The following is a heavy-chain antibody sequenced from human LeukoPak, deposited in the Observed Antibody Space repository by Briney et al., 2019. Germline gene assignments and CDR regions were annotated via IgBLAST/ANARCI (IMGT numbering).Heavy chain of an antibody. J-gene: IGHJ4*02. CDR1: GFTLSDYN. V-gene: IGHV3-48*02. Sequence: GGSLRLSCAASGFTLSDYNMNWVRQAPGKGLEWVSYIGSSSSTMHYADSVRGRFTISRDNAKNSLYLQMNSLRDDDTAVYYCARGVSRYISGWHFDYWGRGTLVTVSS. CDR3: ARGVSRYISGWHFDY. D-gene: IGHD6-19*01. CDR2: IGSSSSTM.